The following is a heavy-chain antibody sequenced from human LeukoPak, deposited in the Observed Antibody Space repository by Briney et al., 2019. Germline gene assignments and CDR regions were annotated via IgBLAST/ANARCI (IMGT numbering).Heavy chain of an antibody. V-gene: IGHV3-21*01. J-gene: IGHJ6*03. CDR2: ISSSSSYI. CDR3: AREVDVVATTIDYYYYMDV. Sequence: GGSLRLSCAASGFTVSSNYMSWVRQAPGKGLEWVSSISSSSSYIYYADSVKGRFTISRDNAKNSLYLQMNSLRAEDTAVYYCAREVDVVATTIDYYYYMDVWGKGTTVTVSS. D-gene: IGHD5-12*01. CDR1: GFTVSSNY.